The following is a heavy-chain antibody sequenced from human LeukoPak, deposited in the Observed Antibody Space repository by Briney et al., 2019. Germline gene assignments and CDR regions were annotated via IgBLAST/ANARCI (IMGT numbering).Heavy chain of an antibody. J-gene: IGHJ3*02. D-gene: IGHD3-10*01. Sequence: GESLKISCKASGYSFISYWIGWVRQMPGKGLEWMGIIYPGDSDTKYSPSFQGQVTISADKSLSTAYLQWSSLKASDTAMYYCATQLRTYYYGPGSHGAFDIWGQGTMVTVSS. CDR1: GYSFISYW. CDR2: IYPGDSDT. CDR3: ATQLRTYYYGPGSHGAFDI. V-gene: IGHV5-51*01.